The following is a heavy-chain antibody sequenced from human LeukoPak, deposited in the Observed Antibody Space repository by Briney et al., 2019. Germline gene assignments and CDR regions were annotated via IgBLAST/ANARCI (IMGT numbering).Heavy chain of an antibody. D-gene: IGHD5-12*01. CDR2: VYDTGRT. V-gene: IGHV4-59*01. CDR3: ARGHGYNNGYPYFDS. CDR1: GDSMSGYY. J-gene: IGHJ4*02. Sequence: PSETLSLTCGVSGDSMSGYYWSWIRQPPGKGLEWIGFVYDTGRTTYPAKTNYSPSLAGRVTMSMDTSKNQFSLKLSSVTAADSAVYFCARGHGYNNGYPYFDSWGQGTLVSVSS.